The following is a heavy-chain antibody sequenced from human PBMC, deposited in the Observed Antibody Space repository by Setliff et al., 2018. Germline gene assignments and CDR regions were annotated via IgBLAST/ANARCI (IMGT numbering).Heavy chain of an antibody. Sequence: QLGGSLRLSCAASGFTFSSYWMTWVRQAPGKGLEWVANIKQDGSETYYVDSVKGRFTISRDNAKNSLYLQMNSLRAEDTAVYYCARVRGYDSSGFLNWFDPWGQGTLVTVSS. J-gene: IGHJ5*02. V-gene: IGHV3-7*01. CDR1: GFTFSSYW. D-gene: IGHD3-22*01. CDR3: ARVRGYDSSGFLNWFDP. CDR2: IKQDGSET.